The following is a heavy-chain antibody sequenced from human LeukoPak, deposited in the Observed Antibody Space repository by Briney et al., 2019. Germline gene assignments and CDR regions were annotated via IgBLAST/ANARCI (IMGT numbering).Heavy chain of an antibody. J-gene: IGHJ5*02. D-gene: IGHD3-9*01. CDR2: FIHSGST. CDR3: ARGSGRYDILTGHTVNWFDP. V-gene: IGHV4-34*01. Sequence: SETLSLTCAVYGDSFSGYYWSWIRQPPGKGLEWIGEFIHSGSTNYNPSLKSRVTISVDTSKNQFSLKLSSVTAADTAVYYCARGSGRYDILTGHTVNWFDPWGQGTLVTVSS. CDR1: GDSFSGYY.